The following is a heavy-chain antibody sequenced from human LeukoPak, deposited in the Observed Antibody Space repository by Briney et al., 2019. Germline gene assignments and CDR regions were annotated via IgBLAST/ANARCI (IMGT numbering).Heavy chain of an antibody. J-gene: IGHJ4*02. CDR1: GYSFTSYW. D-gene: IGHD2-2*01. Sequence: GESLKISCKGPGYSFTSYWIGWVRQMPGKGLEWMGIIYPGDSDTRYSPSFQGQVTISADKSISTAYLQWSSLKASDTAMYYCARREYCSSTSCYLFDYWGQGTLVTVSS. V-gene: IGHV5-51*01. CDR2: IYPGDSDT. CDR3: ARREYCSSTSCYLFDY.